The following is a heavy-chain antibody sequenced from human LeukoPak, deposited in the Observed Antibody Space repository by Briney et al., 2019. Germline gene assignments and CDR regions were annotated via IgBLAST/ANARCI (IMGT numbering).Heavy chain of an antibody. CDR1: GGSISSSSYY. Sequence: SETLSLTCTVSGGSISSSSYYWGWIRQPPGKGLEWIGSIYYSGSTYYNPSLKSQVTISVDTSKNQFSLKLSSVTAADTAVYYCARDGGAQWELLNWFDPWGQGTLVTVSS. V-gene: IGHV4-39*02. D-gene: IGHD1-26*01. CDR2: IYYSGST. J-gene: IGHJ5*02. CDR3: ARDGGAQWELLNWFDP.